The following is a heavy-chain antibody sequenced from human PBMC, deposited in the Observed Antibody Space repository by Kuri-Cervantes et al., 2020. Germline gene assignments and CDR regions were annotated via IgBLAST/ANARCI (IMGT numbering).Heavy chain of an antibody. V-gene: IGHV3-11*01. CDR1: GFTFSDYY. Sequence: LSLTCAASGFTFSDYYMSWIRQAPGKELEWVSYISSGGSDLYYTDSVKGRFTIPRDNAKNSLYLQMNSLRAEDTAVYYCARRYTSGWYVFDDWGQGTLVTVSS. D-gene: IGHD6-19*01. J-gene: IGHJ4*02. CDR3: ARRYTSGWYVFDD. CDR2: ISSGGSDL.